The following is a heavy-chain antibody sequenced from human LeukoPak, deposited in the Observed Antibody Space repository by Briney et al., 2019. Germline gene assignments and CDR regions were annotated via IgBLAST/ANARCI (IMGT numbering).Heavy chain of an antibody. Sequence: GGSLRLSCAASGFTFSSYWMSWVRQAPGKGLEWVANIKQDGSEKYYVDSVKGRFTISRDNAKNSLYLQMNSLRAEDTAVYYCARAAGRYSSGWYYFDYWGQGTLVTVSS. J-gene: IGHJ4*02. CDR2: IKQDGSEK. CDR1: GFTFSSYW. CDR3: ARAAGRYSSGWYYFDY. D-gene: IGHD6-19*01. V-gene: IGHV3-7*01.